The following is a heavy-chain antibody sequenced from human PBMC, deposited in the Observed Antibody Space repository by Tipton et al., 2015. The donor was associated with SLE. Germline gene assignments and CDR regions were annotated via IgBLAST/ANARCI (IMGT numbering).Heavy chain of an antibody. J-gene: IGHJ4*02. CDR3: AKALSIAARLHFDY. CDR1: GFTFSSYG. D-gene: IGHD6-6*01. Sequence: SGFTFSSYGMHWVRQAPGKGLEWVAVIWYDGSNKYCADSVKGRFTISRDNSKNTLYLQMNSLRAEDTAVYYCAKALSIAARLHFDYWGQGTLVTVSS. V-gene: IGHV3-33*06. CDR2: IWYDGSNK.